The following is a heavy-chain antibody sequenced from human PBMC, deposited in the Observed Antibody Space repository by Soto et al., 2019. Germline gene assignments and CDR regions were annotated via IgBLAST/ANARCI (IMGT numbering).Heavy chain of an antibody. V-gene: IGHV4-39*01. D-gene: IGHD2-21*02. J-gene: IGHJ5*02. CDR1: GGSISSSSYY. CDR3: ASLLTYGGNSDWFDP. CDR2: IYYSGST. Sequence: PSETLSLTCTVSGGSISSSSYYWGWIRQLPGKGLEWIGSIYYSGSTYYNPSLKSRVTISVDTSKNQFSLKLSSVTAADTAVYYCASLLTYGGNSDWFDPWGQGTLGTVSS.